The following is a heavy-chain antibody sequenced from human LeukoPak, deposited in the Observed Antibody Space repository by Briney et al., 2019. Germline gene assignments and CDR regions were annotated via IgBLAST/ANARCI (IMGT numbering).Heavy chain of an antibody. CDR3: AKSNEAHDYKGRYYYYGMDV. D-gene: IGHD4-11*01. CDR2: ISGSGGST. V-gene: IGHV3-23*01. Sequence: GGSLRLSCAASGFTFSSYAMSWVRQAPGKGLEWVSAISGSGGSTYYADSVKGRFTISRDNSKNTLYLQMNSLRAEDTAVHYCAKSNEAHDYKGRYYYYGMDVWGQGTTVTVSS. CDR1: GFTFSSYA. J-gene: IGHJ6*02.